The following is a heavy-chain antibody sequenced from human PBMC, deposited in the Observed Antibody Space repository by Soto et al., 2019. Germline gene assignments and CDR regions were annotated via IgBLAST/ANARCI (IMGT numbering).Heavy chain of an antibody. J-gene: IGHJ4*02. V-gene: IGHV3-11*01. CDR2: ISSSSGTI. CDR3: ARGTYSSKNEFDY. CDR1: GFSFSDYY. Sequence: PGGSLRLSCAASGFSFSDYYMTWIRQAPGSGLEWVSYISSSSGTISYANSVKGRFTISRDNAQKSLYLQMSSLRAEDTAVYYCARGTYSSKNEFDYWGQGTLVTVSS. D-gene: IGHD6-13*01.